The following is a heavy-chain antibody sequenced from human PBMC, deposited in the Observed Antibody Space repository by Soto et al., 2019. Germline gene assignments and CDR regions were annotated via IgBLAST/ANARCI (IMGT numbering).Heavy chain of an antibody. J-gene: IGHJ6*03. CDR2: IYYSGST. V-gene: IGHV4-59*01. CDR3: ARVRGYSGYDYYYYYYMDV. D-gene: IGHD5-12*01. CDR1: GGSISSYY. Sequence: SETLSLTCTVSGGSISSYYWSWIRQPPGKGLEWIGYIYYSGSTNYNPSLKSRVTISVDTSKNQFSLRLSPVTAADTAVYYCARVRGYSGYDYYYYYYMDVWGKGTTVTVSS.